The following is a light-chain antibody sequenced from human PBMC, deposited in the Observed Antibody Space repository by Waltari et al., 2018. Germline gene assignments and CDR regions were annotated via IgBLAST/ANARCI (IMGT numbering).Light chain of an antibody. V-gene: IGLV2-23*02. J-gene: IGLJ1*01. CDR2: EVS. CDR3: CSYAGSSTYV. Sequence: QSALTQPASVSGSPGQSITISCTGPSSDVGGYHYVSRYQQHPGKAPKLMIYEVSKRPSGVSNLFSGSKSGNTASLTISGLQAEDEADYYCCSYAGSSTYVFGTGTKVTVL. CDR1: SSDVGGYHY.